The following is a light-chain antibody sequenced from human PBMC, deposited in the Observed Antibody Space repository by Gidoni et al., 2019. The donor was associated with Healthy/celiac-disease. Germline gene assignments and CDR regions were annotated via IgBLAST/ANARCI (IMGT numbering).Light chain of an antibody. J-gene: IGKJ2*01. Sequence: DIPLTQSPSSLSASPGDRVTITCRASQSISSYLYWYQQKPGKAPTLLIYAASSLKSGGPSRCSSSRAGTDDTITISSMQAEDDATDYYQQKYSTPPYTFGQGTKLEIK. CDR2: AAS. CDR1: QSISSY. V-gene: IGKV1-39*01. CDR3: QQKYSTPPYT.